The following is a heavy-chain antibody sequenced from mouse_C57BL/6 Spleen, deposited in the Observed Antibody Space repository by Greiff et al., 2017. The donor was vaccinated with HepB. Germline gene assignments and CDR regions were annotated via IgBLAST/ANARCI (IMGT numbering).Heavy chain of an antibody. CDR3: TREGVSSFDY. Sequence: VQLQQSGAELVRPGASVTLSCKASGYTFTDYEMHWVKQTHVHGLEWIGAIDPETGGTAYNQKFKGKAILTADKSSSTAYMELRSLTSEDSAVYYCTREGVSSFDYWGQGTTLTVSS. CDR1: GYTFTDYE. CDR2: IDPETGGT. J-gene: IGHJ2*01. V-gene: IGHV1-15*01.